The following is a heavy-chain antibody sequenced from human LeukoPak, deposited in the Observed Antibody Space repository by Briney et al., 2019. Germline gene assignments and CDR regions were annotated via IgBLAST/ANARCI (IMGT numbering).Heavy chain of an antibody. CDR3: ASSDSSGWSYDY. CDR1: GGSFSGYY. CDR2: INHSGST. Sequence: SETLSLTCAVYGGSFSGYYWSWIRQPPGKGLEWIGEINHSGSTNYNPSLKSRVTISVDTSENQFSLKLSSVTAADTAVYYCASSDSSGWSYDYWGQGTLVTVSS. V-gene: IGHV4-34*01. J-gene: IGHJ4*02. D-gene: IGHD6-19*01.